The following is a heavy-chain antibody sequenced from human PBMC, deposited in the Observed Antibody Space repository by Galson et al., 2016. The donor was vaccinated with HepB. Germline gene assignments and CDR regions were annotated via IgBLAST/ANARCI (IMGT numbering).Heavy chain of an antibody. CDR2: IYYSGRT. CDR1: GASISGYY. CDR3: ARDDSGGWYGFHYGMDV. V-gene: IGHV4-59*01. J-gene: IGHJ6*02. D-gene: IGHD6-19*01. Sequence: ETLSLTCTVSGASISGYYLSWIRQPPGKGLEWIGYIYYSGRTNYNPSLKSRVTISVDTSKSQFSLKLSSVTAANTAVYYCARDDSGGWYGFHYGMDVWGQGTTVTVSS.